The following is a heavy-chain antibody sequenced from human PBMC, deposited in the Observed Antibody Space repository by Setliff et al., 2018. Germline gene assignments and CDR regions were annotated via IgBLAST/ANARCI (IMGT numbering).Heavy chain of an antibody. CDR3: ARGKIRITMIVVPTGGAVDI. J-gene: IGHJ3*02. V-gene: IGHV4-31*03. CDR2: INHSGST. D-gene: IGHD3-22*01. Sequence: PSETLSLTCTVSGGSISSGGYYWSWIRQHPGKGLEWIGEINHSGSTNYNPSLKSRVTISVDTSKNQFSLKLSSVTAADTAVYYCARGKIRITMIVVPTGGAVDIWGQGTMVTVSS. CDR1: GGSISSGGYY.